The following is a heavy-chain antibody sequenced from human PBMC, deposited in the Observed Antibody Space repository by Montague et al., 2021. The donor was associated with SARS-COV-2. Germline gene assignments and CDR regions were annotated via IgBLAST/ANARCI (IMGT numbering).Heavy chain of an antibody. CDR3: ARLLAHRSGYGYFDY. Sequence: TLSLTCTVSGGSINSGGYYWSWIRQHPGKGLEWIGYIYYSGSTFYKTSLQSRVTIPADTSKNQSSLKLSSVTAADTAVYYCARLLAHRSGYGYFDYWGQGTLGTVSS. D-gene: IGHD3-22*01. CDR1: GGSINSGGYY. J-gene: IGHJ4*02. V-gene: IGHV4-31*03. CDR2: IYYSGST.